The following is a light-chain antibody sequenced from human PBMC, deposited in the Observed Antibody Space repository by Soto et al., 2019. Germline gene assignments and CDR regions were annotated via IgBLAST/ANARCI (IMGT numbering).Light chain of an antibody. CDR3: QQYNNWPS. CDR2: GAS. Sequence: VLPKYTGTMTLSPGARATLSCRASQSASSSYLAWYQQKPGQAPRLLIYGASSRATGIPDRISGSGSGTDVTPTISRLEPDDVAVDYCQQYNNWPSFGQGTKVDIK. J-gene: IGKJ1*01. CDR1: QSASSSY. V-gene: IGKV3-20*01.